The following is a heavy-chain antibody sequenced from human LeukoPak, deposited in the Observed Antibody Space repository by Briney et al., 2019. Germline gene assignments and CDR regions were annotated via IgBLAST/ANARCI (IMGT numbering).Heavy chain of an antibody. V-gene: IGHV3-23*01. D-gene: IGHD3-3*01. J-gene: IGHJ4*02. CDR2: ISGTGDST. CDR3: AKDFDFWSAYYRGDDC. Sequence: GGSLRLSCAASRFTFSSYAKSWVRQAPGKGLEWVSAISGTGDSTYYADSVKGRFTISRDNSKNTLYLQMNSLRAEDTAIYYCAKDFDFWSAYYRGDDCWGQGTLVTVSS. CDR1: RFTFSSYA.